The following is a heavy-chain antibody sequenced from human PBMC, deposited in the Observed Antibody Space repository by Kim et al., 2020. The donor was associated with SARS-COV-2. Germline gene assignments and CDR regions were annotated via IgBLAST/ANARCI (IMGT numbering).Heavy chain of an antibody. CDR1: GGSISGYY. J-gene: IGHJ4*02. CDR2: IYYSGST. D-gene: IGHD6-13*01. V-gene: IGHV4-59*08. Sequence: SETLSLTCTVSGGSISGYYWSWIRQPPGKGLEWIGYIYYSGSTNYNPSLKSRVTISVDTSKNQFSLKLSSVTAADTAVYYCARMSRSWYLADWVQGTLVT. CDR3: ARMSRSWYLAD.